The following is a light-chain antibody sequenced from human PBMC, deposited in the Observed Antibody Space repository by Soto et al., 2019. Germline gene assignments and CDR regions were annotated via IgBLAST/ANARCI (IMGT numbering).Light chain of an antibody. V-gene: IGLV2-14*01. CDR3: SSYTSSSTVV. CDR1: SSDGAGYNY. Sequence: QSVLAQPASVSGSPGQSITISCTGTSSDGAGYNYVSWYQQHPGKAPKLMIYEVSNRPSGVSNRFSGYKSGNTASLTISGLQAEDEADYYCSSYTSSSTVVFGGGTKVTVL. CDR2: EVS. J-gene: IGLJ2*01.